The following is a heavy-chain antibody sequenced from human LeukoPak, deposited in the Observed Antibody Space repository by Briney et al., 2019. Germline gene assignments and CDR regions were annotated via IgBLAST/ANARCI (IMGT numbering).Heavy chain of an antibody. D-gene: IGHD3-16*01. Sequence: PGGSLRLSCAASGFTFSSYEMNWVRQAPGKGLEWVSVIYSGGNTYYADSVKGRFTISRDNSKNTLYLQMNSLRAEDTAVYYCARDVGWGRGVFDYWGQGTLVTVSS. CDR1: GFTFSSYE. V-gene: IGHV3-66*01. CDR3: ARDVGWGRGVFDY. J-gene: IGHJ4*02. CDR2: IYSGGNT.